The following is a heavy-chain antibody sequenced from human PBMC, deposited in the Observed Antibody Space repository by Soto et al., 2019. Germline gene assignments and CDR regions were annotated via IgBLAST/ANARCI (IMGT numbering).Heavy chain of an antibody. V-gene: IGHV2-5*02. Sequence: QITLKESGPTLVKPTKTLTLTCTFSGFSLTTSGVGVGWIRHPPGKDLEWLALLYWDYDKRYSPSLKSRLTITKDTTRNQVVLTMTTMDPVDTATYFCAHRDGFGEFDSWRQGHLVTVSS. D-gene: IGHD3-10*01. CDR3: AHRDGFGEFDS. J-gene: IGHJ5*01. CDR1: GFSLTTSGVG. CDR2: LYWDYDK.